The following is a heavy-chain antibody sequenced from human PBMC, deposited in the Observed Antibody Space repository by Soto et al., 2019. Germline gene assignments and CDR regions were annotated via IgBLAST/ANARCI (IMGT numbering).Heavy chain of an antibody. J-gene: IGHJ4*02. CDR3: ARDKSPYSSGWHNRHFDY. D-gene: IGHD6-19*01. CDR2: ISYDGSNK. CDR1: GFTFSSYA. V-gene: IGHV3-30-3*01. Sequence: QVQLVESGGGVVQPRRSLRLSCAASGFTFSSYAMHWVRQAPGKGLEWVAVISYDGSNKYYADSVKGRFTISRDNSKTTYLQMNSLRAEDTAVYYCARDKSPYSSGWHNRHFDYWGQVTLVTVSS.